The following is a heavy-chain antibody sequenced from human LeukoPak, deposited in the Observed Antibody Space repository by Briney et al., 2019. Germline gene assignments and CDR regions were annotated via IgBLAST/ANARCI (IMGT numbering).Heavy chain of an antibody. D-gene: IGHD6-13*01. Sequence: PGGSLRLSCAASGFTFSSYWMSWVRQAPGKGLEWVANIKQDGSERYYVDSVKGRFTISRDNAKNSLYLQMNSLRAEDTAVYYCAREQQLVRYYYYYGMDVWGQGTTVTVSS. CDR3: AREQQLVRYYYYYGMDV. CDR1: GFTFSSYW. V-gene: IGHV3-7*01. CDR2: IKQDGSER. J-gene: IGHJ6*02.